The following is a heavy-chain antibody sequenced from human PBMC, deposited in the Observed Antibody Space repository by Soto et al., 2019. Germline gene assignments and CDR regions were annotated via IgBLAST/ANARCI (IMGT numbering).Heavy chain of an antibody. V-gene: IGHV3-73*01. Sequence: GLEWVGRIRSKANSYATAYAASVKGRFTISRDDSKNTAYLQMNSLKTEDTAVYYCTRYDAGYSGYDSPQPFDYWGQGTLVTV. CDR3: TRYDAGYSGYDSPQPFDY. D-gene: IGHD5-12*01. CDR2: IRSKANSYAT. J-gene: IGHJ4*02.